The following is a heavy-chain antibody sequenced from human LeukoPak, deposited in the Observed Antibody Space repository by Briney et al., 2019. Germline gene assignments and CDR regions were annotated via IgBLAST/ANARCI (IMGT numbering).Heavy chain of an antibody. CDR2: IYTSGST. Sequence: PSETLSLTCTVSGGSISSYYWSWIRQPAGKGLEWIGRIYTSGSTNYNPSLKSRVTISVDKSKNQFSLKLSSVTAADTAVYYCARGVVAATTLIYYSTMAVWGKGTTVTASS. CDR1: GGSISSYY. V-gene: IGHV4-4*07. J-gene: IGHJ6*03. CDR3: ARGVVAATTLIYYSTMAV. D-gene: IGHD2-15*01.